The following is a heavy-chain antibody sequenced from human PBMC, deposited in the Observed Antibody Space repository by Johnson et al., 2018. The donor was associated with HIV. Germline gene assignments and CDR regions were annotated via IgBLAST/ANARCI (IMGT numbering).Heavy chain of an antibody. J-gene: IGHJ3*02. Sequence: QMQLVESGGGVVQPGRSLRLSCAASGFTFSSYGMHWVRQAPGKGLEWVAVIWYDGSNKYYADSVKGRFTIYRDNSKNTLYLQMSSLRVADTAVYYCARDRRQFLEWLSDAFDIWGQGTMVTVSS. CDR3: ARDRRQFLEWLSDAFDI. CDR2: IWYDGSNK. V-gene: IGHV3-33*08. D-gene: IGHD3-3*01. CDR1: GFTFSSYG.